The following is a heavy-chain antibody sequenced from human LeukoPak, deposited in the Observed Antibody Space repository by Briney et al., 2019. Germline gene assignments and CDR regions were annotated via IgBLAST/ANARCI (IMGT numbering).Heavy chain of an antibody. Sequence: ASVKVSCKTSGYTFTTYGISWVRQAPGQGLEWMGWISTYNGNTDYAQNLQGRVTMTTDTSTSTAYMELGSLRSDDTAVYYCARLVAGTYFDYWGQGTLVTVSS. J-gene: IGHJ4*02. CDR3: ARLVAGTYFDY. V-gene: IGHV1-18*01. CDR2: ISTYNGNT. CDR1: GYTFTTYG. D-gene: IGHD6-19*01.